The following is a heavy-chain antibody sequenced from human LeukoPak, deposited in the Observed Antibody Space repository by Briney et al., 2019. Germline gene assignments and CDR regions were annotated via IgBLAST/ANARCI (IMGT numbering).Heavy chain of an antibody. V-gene: IGHV1-8*01. D-gene: IGHD3-3*01. CDR3: ARNGAYYDFWSGSNGFDP. CDR1: GYTFTSYD. J-gene: IGHJ5*02. CDR2: MNPNSGNT. Sequence: ASVKVSCKASGYTFTSYDINWVRQATGQGLEWMGWMNPNSGNTGYAQKFQGRVTMTRNTSISTAYMELSSLRSEDTAVYYCARNGAYYDFWSGSNGFDPWGQGTLVTVSS.